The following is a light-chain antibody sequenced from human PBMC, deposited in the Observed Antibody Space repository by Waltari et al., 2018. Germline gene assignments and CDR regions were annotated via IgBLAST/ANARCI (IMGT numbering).Light chain of an antibody. Sequence: EIVLTQSPGHLSLSPGEKPTLYCRASQSVSSSYLAWYQQKPGQAPRLLIYGASSRATGIPDRFSGSGSGTDFTLTISRLEPEDFAVYYCQQYGSSRLTFGGGTKVEIK. V-gene: IGKV3-20*01. CDR1: QSVSSSY. CDR2: GAS. CDR3: QQYGSSRLT. J-gene: IGKJ4*01.